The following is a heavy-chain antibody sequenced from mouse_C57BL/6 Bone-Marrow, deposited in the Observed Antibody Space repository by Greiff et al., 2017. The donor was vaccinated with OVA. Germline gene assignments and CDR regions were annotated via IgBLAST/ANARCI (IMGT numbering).Heavy chain of an antibody. CDR2: IDPSDSET. V-gene: IGHV1-52*01. Sequence: QVHVKQPGAELVRPGSSVKLSCKASGYTFTSYWMHWVKQRPIQGLEWIGNIDPSDSETHYNQKFKDKATLTVDKSSSTAYMQLSSLTSEDSAVYYCARGFYYYGRDYFDYWGQGTTLTVSS. CDR1: GYTFTSYW. CDR3: ARGFYYYGRDYFDY. D-gene: IGHD1-1*01. J-gene: IGHJ2*01.